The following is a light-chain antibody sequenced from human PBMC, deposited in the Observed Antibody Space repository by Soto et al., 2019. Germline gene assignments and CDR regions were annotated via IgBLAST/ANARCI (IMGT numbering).Light chain of an antibody. CDR3: QQSYTTPRT. CDR2: AAS. Sequence: DIQMTQSPSSLSASVGDGVTVTCRTSQSISSYLNWYQHKPGKAPKLLIFAASTLQSGVPSRFSCSGSGTDFTLTISSLQPEDFATYYCQQSYTTPRTFGQGTKVEI. V-gene: IGKV1-39*01. J-gene: IGKJ1*01. CDR1: QSISSY.